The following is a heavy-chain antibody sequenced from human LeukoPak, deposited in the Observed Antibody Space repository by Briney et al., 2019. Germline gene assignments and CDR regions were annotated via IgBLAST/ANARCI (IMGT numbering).Heavy chain of an antibody. CDR1: GGPISSYY. CDR2: IYYSGST. Sequence: PSETLSHTCTVSGGPISSYYWSWIRQPPGKGLEWIGYIYYSGSTNYNPSLKSRVTISVDTSKNQFSLKLSSVTAADTAVYYCASYSGYDKTFDYWGQGTLVTVSS. V-gene: IGHV4-59*01. J-gene: IGHJ4*02. D-gene: IGHD5-12*01. CDR3: ASYSGYDKTFDY.